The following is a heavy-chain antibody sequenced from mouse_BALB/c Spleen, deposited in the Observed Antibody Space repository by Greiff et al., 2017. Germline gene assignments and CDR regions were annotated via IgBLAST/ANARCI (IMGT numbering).Heavy chain of an antibody. Sequence: QVQLQQSGAELMKPGASVKISCKATGYTFSSYWIEWVKQRPGHGLEWIGEILPGSGSTNYNEKFKGKATFTADTSSNTAYMQLSSLTSEDSAVYYCARPYGSSFYYFDYWGQGTTLTVPS. CDR3: ARPYGSSFYYFDY. V-gene: IGHV1-9*01. J-gene: IGHJ2*01. D-gene: IGHD1-1*01. CDR2: ILPGSGST. CDR1: GYTFSSYW.